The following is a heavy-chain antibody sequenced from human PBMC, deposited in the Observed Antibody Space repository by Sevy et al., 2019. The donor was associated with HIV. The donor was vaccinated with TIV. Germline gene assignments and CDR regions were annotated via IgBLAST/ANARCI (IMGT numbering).Heavy chain of an antibody. CDR3: ATDPIIVLMVTDGMDV. V-gene: IGHV3-15*01. CDR2: FKSKVDGGTT. D-gene: IGHD2-8*01. CDR1: GLTFTYAW. J-gene: IGHJ6*02. Sequence: GGSLRLSCAVSGLTFTYAWMSWVRQAPGKGLEWVGRFKSKVDGGTTDYGAPVKGRFTISRDDSKNTLYLQMNSLKTEDTAVYYCATDPIIVLMVTDGMDVWGQGTTVTVSS.